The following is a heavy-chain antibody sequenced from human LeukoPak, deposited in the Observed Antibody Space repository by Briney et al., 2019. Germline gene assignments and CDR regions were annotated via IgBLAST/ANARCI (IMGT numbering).Heavy chain of an antibody. V-gene: IGHV4-59*12. D-gene: IGHD3-22*01. CDR2: IYYSGST. CDR3: ARVSYDSSGYGLSDAFDI. CDR1: GGSISSYY. J-gene: IGHJ3*02. Sequence: PSETLSLTCTVSGGSISSYYWSWIRQPPGKGLEWIGYIYYSGSTNYNPSLKSRVTISVDTSKNQFSLELSSVTAADTAVYYCARVSYDSSGYGLSDAFDIWGQGTMVTVSS.